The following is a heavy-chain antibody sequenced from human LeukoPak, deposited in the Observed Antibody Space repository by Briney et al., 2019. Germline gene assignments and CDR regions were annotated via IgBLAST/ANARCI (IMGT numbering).Heavy chain of an antibody. J-gene: IGHJ6*02. CDR2: ISHDGTYK. Sequence: PGGSLRLSCAASGFTFSIYGIHWVRQAPGKGLEWVAVISHDGTYKYYAASVRGRFTVSRDNSQNTLYLQMNSLRDEDTATYFCAKDRAPSSGYTSGWPLYGMGVWGQGTTVTVSS. D-gene: IGHD6-19*01. V-gene: IGHV3-30*18. CDR3: AKDRAPSSGYTSGWPLYGMGV. CDR1: GFTFSIYG.